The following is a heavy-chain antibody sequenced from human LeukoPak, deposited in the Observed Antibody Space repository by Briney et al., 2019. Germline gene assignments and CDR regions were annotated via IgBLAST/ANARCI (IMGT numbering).Heavy chain of an antibody. D-gene: IGHD2-21*01. CDR2: IIGSGRTT. Sequence: GGSLRLSCAASGFTFRSFAMSWVRQPPGKGLEWVSGIIGSGRTTFYADSVKGRVTISRDNTKNTLYLQMNSLRAEDTAIYYCAKKEGDTYFSWYMDVWGKGTTVTVSS. J-gene: IGHJ6*03. CDR1: GFTFRSFA. CDR3: AKKEGDTYFSWYMDV. V-gene: IGHV3-23*01.